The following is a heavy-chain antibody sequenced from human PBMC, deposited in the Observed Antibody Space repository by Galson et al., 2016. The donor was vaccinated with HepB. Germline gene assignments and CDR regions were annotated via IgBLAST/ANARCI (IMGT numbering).Heavy chain of an antibody. CDR1: GGSITDYR. CDR2: FYGSGRT. V-gene: IGHV4-59*01. CDR3: ARSATYYIFDF. D-gene: IGHD3-22*01. J-gene: IGHJ4*02. Sequence: TLSHTCSVSGGSITDYRWSWIRPPPGKGLEWIGYFYGSGRTDYNPSLKSRVTLSVDTSKNQLSLKLRSMTAADTAVYYCARSATYYIFDFWGQGTLVTVSS.